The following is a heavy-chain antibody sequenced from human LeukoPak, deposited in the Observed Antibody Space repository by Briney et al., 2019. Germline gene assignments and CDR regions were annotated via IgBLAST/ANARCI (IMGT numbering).Heavy chain of an antibody. D-gene: IGHD3-10*01. CDR1: GGTFSSYA. CDR3: ARALPEYGSGSYPVTFYYYGMDV. V-gene: IGHV1-69*06. CDR2: IIPIFGTA. Sequence: ASVKVSCKASGGTFSSYAISWVRQAPGQGLEWMGGIIPIFGTANSAQKFQGRVTITADKSTSTAYMELSSLRSEDTAVYYCARALPEYGSGSYPVTFYYYGMDVWGKGTTVTVSS. J-gene: IGHJ6*04.